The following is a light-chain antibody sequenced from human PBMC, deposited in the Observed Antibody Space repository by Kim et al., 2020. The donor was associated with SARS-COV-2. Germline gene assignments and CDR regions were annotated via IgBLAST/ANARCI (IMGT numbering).Light chain of an antibody. CDR1: QDITKY. J-gene: IGKJ5*01. CDR3: QQYANLPIT. CDR2: DVS. Sequence: DMQMTQSPSSLSASVGDRVTITCQAIQDITKYLNWYQQKPGKTPKLLIYDVSNLERGVPSRFSGAGFGTNFTFTISSLHPEDAATYFCQQYANLPITFGQGTRLEIK. V-gene: IGKV1-33*01.